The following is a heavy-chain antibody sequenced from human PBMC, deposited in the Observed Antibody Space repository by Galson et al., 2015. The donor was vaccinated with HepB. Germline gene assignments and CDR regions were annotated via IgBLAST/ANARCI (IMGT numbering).Heavy chain of an antibody. Sequence: SLRLSCAASGFTFSSYAMSWVRQAPGKGLEWVSAISGSGGSTYYADSVKGRFTISRDNSKNTLYLQMNSLRAEDTAVYYCAKLTGRVVAAPLDYWGQGTLVTVSS. J-gene: IGHJ4*02. CDR1: GFTFSSYA. CDR2: ISGSGGST. V-gene: IGHV3-23*01. D-gene: IGHD2-15*01. CDR3: AKLTGRVVAAPLDY.